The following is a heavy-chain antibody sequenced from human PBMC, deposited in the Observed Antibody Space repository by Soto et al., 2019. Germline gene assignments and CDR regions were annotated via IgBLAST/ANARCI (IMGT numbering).Heavy chain of an antibody. CDR3: AREKWLVRRNDPFDI. CDR2: INPNGGST. V-gene: IGHV1-46*01. J-gene: IGHJ3*02. D-gene: IGHD6-19*01. Sequence: QVQLVQSGAEVKKPGASVKVSCKASGYTFINYYMHWVRQAPGQGLEWMGIINPNGGSTTYAQKFHGRATVTRDTSTNTVNMELSSLRSEDTAVYYCAREKWLVRRNDPFDIWGQGTMVTVSS. CDR1: GYTFINYY.